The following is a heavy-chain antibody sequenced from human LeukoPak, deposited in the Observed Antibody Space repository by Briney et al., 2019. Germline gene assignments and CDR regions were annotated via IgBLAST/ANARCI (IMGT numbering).Heavy chain of an antibody. CDR3: ARGYEFIYYFGMDV. CDR2: ISSSGSTT. V-gene: IGHV3-48*03. J-gene: IGHJ6*02. Sequence: PGGSLRLSCAASGFAFSSYEMNWVRQAPGKGLEWISYISSSGSTTYNADSVKGRFTISRDNAKNSLFLQMNSLRAEDTAVYYCARGYEFIYYFGMDVWGQGTTVTVSS. D-gene: IGHD3-3*01. CDR1: GFAFSSYE.